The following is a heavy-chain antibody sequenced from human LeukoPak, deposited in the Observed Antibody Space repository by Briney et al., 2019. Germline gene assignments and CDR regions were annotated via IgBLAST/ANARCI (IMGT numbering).Heavy chain of an antibody. CDR3: ARGALPYYYDSSGYPGAFDI. V-gene: IGHV1-2*02. CDR1: GYSFTTYY. D-gene: IGHD3-22*01. CDR2: INPNGGGT. J-gene: IGHJ3*02. Sequence: ASVKVSCKVSGYSFTTYYMHWVRQAPGQGLEWMGVINPNGGGTSYVQKFQGRVTMTGDTSISTAYMELSRLRSDDTAVYYCARGALPYYYDSSGYPGAFDIWGQGTMVTVSS.